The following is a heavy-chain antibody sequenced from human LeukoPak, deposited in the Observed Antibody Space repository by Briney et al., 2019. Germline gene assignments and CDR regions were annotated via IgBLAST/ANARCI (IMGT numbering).Heavy chain of an antibody. D-gene: IGHD3-3*01. CDR3: ARVARYALWSGYKGWFDP. V-gene: IGHV4-59*11. CDR2: SYYSGST. J-gene: IGHJ5*02. CDR1: CGSISSHY. Sequence: SETLSLTCTASCGSISSHYWSWIRQPPGEGLEWIGYSYYSGSTNYNHTLKSRVTISVDTSKNQFSLKLSSVTAADTAVYYCARVARYALWSGYKGWFDPWGQGTLVTVSS.